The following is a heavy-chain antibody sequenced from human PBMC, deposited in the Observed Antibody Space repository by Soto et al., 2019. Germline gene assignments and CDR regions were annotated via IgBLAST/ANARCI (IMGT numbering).Heavy chain of an antibody. J-gene: IGHJ5*02. D-gene: IGHD2-8*01. Sequence: QVQLLQSGAELREPGSSVRVSCTPSGGTFVSSAFAWVRQAPGGKIEWMGGIIPILGSTKYAEKFVGRLTIRAEDSSRTAYLELSSLTFDDTAVYFCAKKNPHGDSNKAWLDPWGQGTLVTVST. CDR2: IIPILGST. CDR3: AKKNPHGDSNKAWLDP. V-gene: IGHV1-69*01. CDR1: GGTFVSSA.